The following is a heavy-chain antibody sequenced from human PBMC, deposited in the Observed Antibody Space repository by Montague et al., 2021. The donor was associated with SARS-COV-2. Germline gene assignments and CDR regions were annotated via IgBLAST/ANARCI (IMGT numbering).Heavy chain of an antibody. J-gene: IGHJ4*02. Sequence: SETLSLTYTVSFGSVKNYFWSWIRQPVGKGLEWIGRIFVTGGTKYTPSLKSRVTMSLDTSKNQFSLKLRSVTAADTAIYYCAGAFGSSFDFWGQGILVAVSS. CDR3: AGAFGSSFDF. CDR1: FGSVKNYF. CDR2: IFVTGGT. V-gene: IGHV4-4*07. D-gene: IGHD6-13*01.